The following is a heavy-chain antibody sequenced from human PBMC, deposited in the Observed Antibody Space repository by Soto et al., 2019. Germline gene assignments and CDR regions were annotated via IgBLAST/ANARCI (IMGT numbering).Heavy chain of an antibody. J-gene: IGHJ5*02. V-gene: IGHV4-30-4*01. Sequence: PSETLSLTCSVSGDYIHVGGYYWTWIRQRPGKGLEWMGYIHYTGKTYYNPSLESRLTMSVDRSKNQFSLRLTSATAADTAVYFCGRDLTSNANCIDPWGQGTLVTVSS. CDR2: IHYTGKT. D-gene: IGHD2-2*01. CDR1: GDYIHVGGYY. CDR3: GRDLTSNANCIDP.